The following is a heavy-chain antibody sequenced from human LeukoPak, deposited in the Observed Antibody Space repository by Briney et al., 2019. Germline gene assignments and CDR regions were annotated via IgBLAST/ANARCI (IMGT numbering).Heavy chain of an antibody. Sequence: SETLSLTCTVSGESISGFYWTWIRQPPGKGLEWIGYIYYSGSTNYNPSLKSRVTISVGTSKNQFSLKLGSVTAADTAVYYCARGVVIAPQTFDYWGQGTLVTVSS. CDR1: GESISGFY. CDR3: ARGVVIAPQTFDY. V-gene: IGHV4-59*01. D-gene: IGHD2-21*01. CDR2: IYYSGST. J-gene: IGHJ4*02.